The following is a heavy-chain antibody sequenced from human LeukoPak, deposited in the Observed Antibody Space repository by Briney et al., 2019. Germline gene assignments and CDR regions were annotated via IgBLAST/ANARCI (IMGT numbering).Heavy chain of an antibody. V-gene: IGHV3-48*04. CDR1: EFTFVRYA. D-gene: IGHD6-13*01. Sequence: PGGSLRLSCAASEFTFVRYAMNWVRQAPGKGLEWVSYISSSSFKIGYADSVKGRFTISRDNSKNSLYLQTDRLRVEDTAVYYCVRDPSYGSSWYYYMDVWGKGTTVTVSS. J-gene: IGHJ6*03. CDR2: ISSSSFKI. CDR3: VRDPSYGSSWYYYMDV.